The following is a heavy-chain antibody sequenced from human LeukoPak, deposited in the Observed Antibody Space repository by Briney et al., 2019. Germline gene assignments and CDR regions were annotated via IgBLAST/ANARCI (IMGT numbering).Heavy chain of an antibody. D-gene: IGHD2-15*01. Sequence: GGSLRLSCAASGLTFTSYAMNWARQAPGRGLEWVSGISGSGGSTYYADSVRGRFTISRDNSKNTLYLQMNSLRAEDTAVYYCAKARYCSGGSCYSDYWGQGTLVTVSS. V-gene: IGHV3-23*01. CDR1: GLTFTSYA. CDR3: AKARYCSGGSCYSDY. J-gene: IGHJ4*02. CDR2: ISGSGGST.